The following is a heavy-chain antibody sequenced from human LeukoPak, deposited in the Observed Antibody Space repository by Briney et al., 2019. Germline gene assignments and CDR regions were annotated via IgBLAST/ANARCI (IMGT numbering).Heavy chain of an antibody. CDR3: AKVYDYTSGSYYSAIDY. Sequence: GGSLRLSCSASGFTFSNYAMNWVRQAPGKGLEWVSGVSGSGGTTYYADSVKGRFTISRDNSKNTLYLQVNSLRAEDTAVYYCAKVYDYTSGSYYSAIDYWGQGTLVTVSS. V-gene: IGHV3-23*01. J-gene: IGHJ4*02. CDR1: GFTFSNYA. D-gene: IGHD3-10*01. CDR2: VSGSGGTT.